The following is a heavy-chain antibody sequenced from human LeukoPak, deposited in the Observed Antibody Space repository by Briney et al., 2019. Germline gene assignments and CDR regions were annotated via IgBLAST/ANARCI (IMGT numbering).Heavy chain of an antibody. Sequence: SETLSLTCTVSGGSISSYYWSWIRQPPGKGLEWIGYIYYSGSTNYNPSLKSRVTISVDTSKNQFSLKLSSVTAADTAVYYCARYFWSGPTLDYWGQGTLVTVSS. V-gene: IGHV4-59*08. J-gene: IGHJ4*02. CDR1: GGSISSYY. D-gene: IGHD3-3*01. CDR2: IYYSGST. CDR3: ARYFWSGPTLDY.